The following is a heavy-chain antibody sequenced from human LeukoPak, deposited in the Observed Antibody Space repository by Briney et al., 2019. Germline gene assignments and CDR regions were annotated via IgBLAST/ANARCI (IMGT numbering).Heavy chain of an antibody. CDR2: IKQAGSEK. V-gene: IGHV3-7*01. D-gene: IGHD1-26*01. CDR1: GFTFSSYW. CDR3: ARVREGGDY. J-gene: IGHJ4*02. Sequence: SGGSLRLSCAASGFTFSSYWMTWVRQAPGKGLEWVANIKQAGSEKYYVDSVTGRFTVSRDNAKNSLYLQMNSLRAEDTAVYYCARVREGGDYWGQGTLVTVSS.